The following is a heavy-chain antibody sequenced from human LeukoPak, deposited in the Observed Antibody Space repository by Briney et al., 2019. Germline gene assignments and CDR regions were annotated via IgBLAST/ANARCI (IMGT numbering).Heavy chain of an antibody. CDR3: ARKYCSGGSCYSGFDY. CDR1: GGTFGSYA. CDR2: IIPIFGTA. D-gene: IGHD2-15*01. J-gene: IGHJ4*02. Sequence: SVKVSCKASGGTFGSYAISWVRQAPGQGLEWMGGIIPIFGTANYAQKFQGRVTITTDESTSTAYMELSSLRSEDTAVYYCARKYCSGGSCYSGFDYWGQGTLVTVSS. V-gene: IGHV1-69*05.